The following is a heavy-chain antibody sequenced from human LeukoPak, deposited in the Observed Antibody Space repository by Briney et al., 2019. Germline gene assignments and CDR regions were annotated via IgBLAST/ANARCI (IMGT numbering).Heavy chain of an antibody. V-gene: IGHV3-64*01. Sequence: GGSLRLSCAASGFIFSNHAMQWVRQAPGKGLEYVSAISSNGGSTYYANSVKGRFTISRDNSKNTLYLQMGSLRAEDMAVYYCARAPRGGSYYFDYWGQGTLVTVSS. CDR1: GFIFSNHA. J-gene: IGHJ4*02. D-gene: IGHD1-26*01. CDR2: ISSNGGST. CDR3: ARAPRGGSYYFDY.